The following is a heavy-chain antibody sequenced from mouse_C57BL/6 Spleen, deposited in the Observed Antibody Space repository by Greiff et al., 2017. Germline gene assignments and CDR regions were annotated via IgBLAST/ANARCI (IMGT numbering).Heavy chain of an antibody. CDR2: INPSNGGT. D-gene: IGHD1-1*01. V-gene: IGHV1-53*01. Sequence: VQLQQPGAELVKPGASVKLSCKASGYTFTSYWMHWVKQRPGQGLEWIGNINPSNGGTNYNEKFKSKATLTVDKSSSTAYMQRSSLTSEDSAVYYCARETSYLYWYFDVWGTGTTVTVSS. J-gene: IGHJ1*03. CDR3: ARETSYLYWYFDV. CDR1: GYTFTSYW.